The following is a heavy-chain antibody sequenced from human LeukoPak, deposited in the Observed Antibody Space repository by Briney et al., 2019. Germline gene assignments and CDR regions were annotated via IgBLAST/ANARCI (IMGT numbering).Heavy chain of an antibody. CDR2: VSSDGSNK. D-gene: IGHD2/OR15-2a*01. CDR3: AREGNTRNFDF. V-gene: IGHV3-30-3*01. Sequence: GRSLRLSCAASGFIFSNYPMNWVRQAPGKGLEWVTFVSSDGSNKYYADSVKGRFTISRDNSRNTLYLQMDSLRADDTAVYYCAREGNTRNFDFWGQGALVTVSS. J-gene: IGHJ4*02. CDR1: GFIFSNYP.